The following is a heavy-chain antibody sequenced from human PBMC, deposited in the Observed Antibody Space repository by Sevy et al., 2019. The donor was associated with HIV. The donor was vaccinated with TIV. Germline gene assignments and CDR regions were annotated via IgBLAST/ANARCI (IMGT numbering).Heavy chain of an antibody. D-gene: IGHD3-9*01. J-gene: IGHJ4*02. Sequence: GGSLRLSCAVSGLTFNNAWMNWVRQAPGTGLQWLGLIKSKIDGETTDYAAPVKGRFTISRDDSKNTLFLQMNSLKIEDTAMYYCATAPGYYDSAPFDYWGPGTLVTVSS. V-gene: IGHV3-15*01. CDR3: ATAPGYYDSAPFDY. CDR1: GLTFNNAW. CDR2: IKSKIDGETT.